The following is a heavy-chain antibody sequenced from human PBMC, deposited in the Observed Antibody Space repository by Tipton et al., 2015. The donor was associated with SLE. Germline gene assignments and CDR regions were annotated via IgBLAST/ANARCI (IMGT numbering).Heavy chain of an antibody. V-gene: IGHV4-39*01. D-gene: IGHD6-13*01. CDR2: IYLSGST. Sequence: TLSLTCTITGGSINSPSHYWAWIRQSPGKGLEWIRSIYLSGSTHSNPSLNNRVTLSLDTSRNQFSLKLTSVTAADTAMYYCASRQFGTSWSFFDSWGQGTLVTVSS. J-gene: IGHJ4*02. CDR3: ASRQFGTSWSFFDS. CDR1: GGSINSPSHY.